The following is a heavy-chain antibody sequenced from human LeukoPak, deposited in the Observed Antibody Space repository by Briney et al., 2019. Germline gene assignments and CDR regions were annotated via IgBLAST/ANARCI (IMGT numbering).Heavy chain of an antibody. D-gene: IGHD5-24*01. V-gene: IGHV5-51*01. CDR1: GYTFTTSW. CDR2: ICAGNSDA. Sequence: GESLRISCQGFGYTFTTSWIGWVRQLPGKGLEWMAIICAGNSDAKYSPSFQGQVSISTDRSISTAYLHWSSLKASDTAKYYCAIINHPDGRVYWGQGTLVTVSS. CDR3: AIINHPDGRVY. J-gene: IGHJ4*02.